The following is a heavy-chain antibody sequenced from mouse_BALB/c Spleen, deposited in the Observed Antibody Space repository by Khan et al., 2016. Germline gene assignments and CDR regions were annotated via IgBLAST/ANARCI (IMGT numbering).Heavy chain of an antibody. Sequence: VQLQQSGTELPRPGASVKLSCKASGYTFTDYYLHWVKQRTGQGLEWIGEIFPGSGSTYYNEKFKGKASLTADTSASTSYRHRSSRTSEDSAFYFCARSYYGYFAMDYWGHGASVTFSS. CDR1: GYTFTDYY. D-gene: IGHD1-2*01. V-gene: IGHV1-77*01. J-gene: IGHJ4*01. CDR2: IFPGSGST. CDR3: ARSYYGYFAMDY.